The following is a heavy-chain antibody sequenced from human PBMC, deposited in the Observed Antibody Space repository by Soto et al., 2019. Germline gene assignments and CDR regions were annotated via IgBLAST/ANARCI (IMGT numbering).Heavy chain of an antibody. Sequence: SETLSLTCTVSGGSISSGGYYWSWIRPHPGKGLEWIGYIYYSGSTNYNPSLKSRVTMSVDTSKNQFSLKLSSVTAADTAVYYCARDGYCSGGTCYPTKFDYWGQGTLVTVSS. J-gene: IGHJ4*02. D-gene: IGHD2-15*01. CDR1: GGSISSGGYY. CDR3: ARDGYCSGGTCYPTKFDY. V-gene: IGHV4-61*08. CDR2: IYYSGST.